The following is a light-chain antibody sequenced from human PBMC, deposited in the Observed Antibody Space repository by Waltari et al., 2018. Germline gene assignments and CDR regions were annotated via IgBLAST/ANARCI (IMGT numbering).Light chain of an antibody. J-gene: IGKJ1*01. Sequence: EIVMTQSPATLSVSPGERDTLSCRASQSVSSNLAWYQQKPGQAPRLLIYGASTRATGIPARFSGSGSGTEFTLTISSLQSEDFAVYYCQQYNNWPPRWTFGQGTKVEIK. CDR3: QQYNNWPPRWT. CDR2: GAS. CDR1: QSVSSN. V-gene: IGKV3-15*01.